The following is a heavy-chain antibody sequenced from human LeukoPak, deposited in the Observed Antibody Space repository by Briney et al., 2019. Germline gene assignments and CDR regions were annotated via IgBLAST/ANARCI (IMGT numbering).Heavy chain of an antibody. V-gene: IGHV1-69*05. CDR1: GGSFRTYP. Sequence: SVKVSCKISGGSFRTYPISWVRQAPGQGLEWMGGLTQFFRRTNYTQNFQGRLTISTDESSTTAYMELSSLRTDDTAVYYCATSGSGRSWDWSAPWGQGTLVIVSS. J-gene: IGHJ5*02. D-gene: IGHD3-10*01. CDR3: ATSGSGRSWDWSAP. CDR2: LTQFFRRT.